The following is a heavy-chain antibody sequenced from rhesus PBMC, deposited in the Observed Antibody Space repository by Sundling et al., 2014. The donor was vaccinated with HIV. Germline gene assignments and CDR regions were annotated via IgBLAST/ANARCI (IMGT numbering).Heavy chain of an antibody. J-gene: IGHJ4*01. V-gene: IGHV4-80*01. Sequence: QVQLQESGPGLVKPSETLSLTCTVSGASMSSYWWSWIRQPPGNGLEWIGEINGNSGSTNYNPSLKSRVTFSKDTSKNYFSLNLNSVTAADTAVYYCARGLYDGDNGLYYTVFDYWGRGVLVTVSS. CDR3: ARGLYDGDNGLYYTVFDY. CDR1: GASMSSYW. CDR2: INGNSGST. D-gene: IGHD3-9*01.